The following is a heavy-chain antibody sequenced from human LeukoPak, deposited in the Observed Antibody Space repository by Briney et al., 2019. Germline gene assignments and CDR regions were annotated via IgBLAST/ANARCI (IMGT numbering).Heavy chain of an antibody. J-gene: IGHJ5*02. CDR2: IYYSGST. Sequence: SETLSLTCTVSGGSISSYYWSWIRQPPGNGLEWIGYIYYSGSTNYNPSLKSRVTISVDTSKNQFSLKLSSVTAADTAVYYCARERFWSGSRWYWFDPWGQGTLVTVSS. V-gene: IGHV4-59*01. D-gene: IGHD3-3*01. CDR3: ARERFWSGSRWYWFDP. CDR1: GGSISSYY.